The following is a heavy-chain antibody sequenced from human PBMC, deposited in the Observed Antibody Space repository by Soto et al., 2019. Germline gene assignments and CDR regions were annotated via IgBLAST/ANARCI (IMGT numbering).Heavy chain of an antibody. CDR1: GFTFRSCA. V-gene: IGHV3-30-3*01. D-gene: IGHD6-13*01. Sequence: GGSLRLSCAGSGFTFRSCAMHGVRQAPGKGPEGVAVISVNGNNIHYGDSVKGRFTISRDNSKNTLYLQMSSLRVEDTAVYYCARSHSSSWHWFAPWGQGTLVTVSS. CDR3: ARSHSSSWHWFAP. J-gene: IGHJ5*02. CDR2: ISVNGNNI.